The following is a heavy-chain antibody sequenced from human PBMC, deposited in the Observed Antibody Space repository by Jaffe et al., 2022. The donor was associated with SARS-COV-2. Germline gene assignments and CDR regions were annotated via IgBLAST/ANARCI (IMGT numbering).Heavy chain of an antibody. Sequence: QVQLVQSGAEVKKPGASVKVSCKASGYTFTGYYMHWVRQAPGQGLEWMGWINPNSGGTNYAQKFQGRVTMTRDTSISTAYMELSRLRSDDTAVYYCARSNYDSSGYHLGDAFDIWGQGTMVTVSS. J-gene: IGHJ3*02. CDR1: GYTFTGYY. V-gene: IGHV1-2*02. D-gene: IGHD3-22*01. CDR2: INPNSGGT. CDR3: ARSNYDSSGYHLGDAFDI.